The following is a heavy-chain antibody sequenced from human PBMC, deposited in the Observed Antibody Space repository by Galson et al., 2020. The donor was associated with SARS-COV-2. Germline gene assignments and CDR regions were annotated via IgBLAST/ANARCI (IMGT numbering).Heavy chain of an antibody. Sequence: ASVKVSCKASGYTFTSYDINWVRQATGQGLEWMGWMNPNSGNTGYAQKFQGRVTMTRNTSISTAYMELSSLRSEDTAVYYRARCSSTSKNYYYYYMDVWGKGTTVTVSS. CDR3: ARCSSTSKNYYYYYMDV. CDR2: MNPNSGNT. J-gene: IGHJ6*03. CDR1: GYTFTSYD. D-gene: IGHD2-2*01. V-gene: IGHV1-8*01.